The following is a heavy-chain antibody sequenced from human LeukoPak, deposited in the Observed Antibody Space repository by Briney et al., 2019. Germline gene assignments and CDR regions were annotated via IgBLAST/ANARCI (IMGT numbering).Heavy chain of an antibody. J-gene: IGHJ4*02. V-gene: IGHV4-4*07. CDR3: ARDYYDSSGYLAFDY. Sequence: SETLSPTCTVSGGSISSYYWSWIRQPAGKGLEWIGRIYTSGSTNYNPSLKSRVTMSVDTSKNQFSLKLSSVTAADTAVYYCARDYYDSSGYLAFDYWGQGTLVTVSS. CDR1: GGSISSYY. CDR2: IYTSGST. D-gene: IGHD3-22*01.